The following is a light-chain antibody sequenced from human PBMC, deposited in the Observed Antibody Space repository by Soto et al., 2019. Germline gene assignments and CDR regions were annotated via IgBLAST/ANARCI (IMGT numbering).Light chain of an antibody. Sequence: EIVLIQSPATLSLSPGERATLSCRASQSVSNYLAWYQQKPGLAPRLLIYDASNRATGIPARFSGSGSGTDFTLTINSLEPEDFAVYYCQQRSNWPPYTFGPGTKLEIK. CDR1: QSVSNY. J-gene: IGKJ2*01. V-gene: IGKV3-11*01. CDR2: DAS. CDR3: QQRSNWPPYT.